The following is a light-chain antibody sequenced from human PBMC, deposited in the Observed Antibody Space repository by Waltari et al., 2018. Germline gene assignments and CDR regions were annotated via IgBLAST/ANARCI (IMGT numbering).Light chain of an antibody. CDR2: GDS. CDR1: SSNIGAGYD. V-gene: IGLV1-40*01. J-gene: IGLJ3*02. CDR3: QSYDSSLSGAV. Sequence: QSVLTQPPSVSGAPGPRVTISCTGSSSNIGAGYDVHWYQQLPGTAPKRLIYGDSNRPSGVPDRFSGSKSGTSASLAITGLQAEDEADYYCQSYDSSLSGAVFGGGTKL.